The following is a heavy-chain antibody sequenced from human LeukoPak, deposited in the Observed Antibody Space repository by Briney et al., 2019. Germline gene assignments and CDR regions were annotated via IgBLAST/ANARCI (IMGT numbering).Heavy chain of an antibody. CDR2: INHSGST. CDR1: GGSFSGYY. V-gene: IGHV4-34*01. J-gene: IGHJ2*01. D-gene: IGHD2-2*02. Sequence: SETLSLTCAVYGGSFSGYYWSWIRQPPGKGLEWIGEINHSGSTNYNPSLKSRVTISVDTSKNQFSLKLSSVTAADTAVYYCASRRKECQLLYKWYFDLWARGTLVTVSS. CDR3: ASRRKECQLLYKWYFDL.